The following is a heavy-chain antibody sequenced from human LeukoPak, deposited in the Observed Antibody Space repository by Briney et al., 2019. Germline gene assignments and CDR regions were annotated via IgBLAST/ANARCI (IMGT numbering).Heavy chain of an antibody. J-gene: IGHJ4*02. CDR3: ARGPKAYYFDSSGYVFDY. CDR2: INPNSGGT. Sequence: ASVKVSCKASGYTFTDYYMHWVRQAPGQGLEWMGWINPNSGGTNYAQKFQGWVTMTRDTSIRTAYMELSSLRSEDTAVYYCARGPKAYYFDSSGYVFDYWGQGTLVTVSS. V-gene: IGHV1-2*04. D-gene: IGHD3-22*01. CDR1: GYTFTDYY.